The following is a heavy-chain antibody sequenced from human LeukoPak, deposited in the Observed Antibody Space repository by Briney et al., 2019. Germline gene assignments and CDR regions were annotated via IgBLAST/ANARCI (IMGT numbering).Heavy chain of an antibody. D-gene: IGHD2-15*01. J-gene: IGHJ4*02. Sequence: GGSLRLSCAASGFTFSSFAMSWVRQGPGTGLEWVSAISGSGGSTNHADSVKGRFTISRDNSKNTLYLQMNSLRAEDTAVYYCAKDLVVAAGYFDYWGQGTLVTVSS. V-gene: IGHV3-23*01. CDR3: AKDLVVAAGYFDY. CDR1: GFTFSSFA. CDR2: ISGSGGST.